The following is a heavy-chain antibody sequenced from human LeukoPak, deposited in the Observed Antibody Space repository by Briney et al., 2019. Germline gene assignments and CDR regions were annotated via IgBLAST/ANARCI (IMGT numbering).Heavy chain of an antibody. J-gene: IGHJ6*02. CDR3: ARDARWTSSGYPYYGMDV. CDR1: GGSISSGGSS. D-gene: IGHD3-22*01. V-gene: IGHV4-31*03. Sequence: PSETLSLTCTVSGGSISSGGSSWSWIRQHPGKGLEWIGYIYYSGGTYYNPSLKSRVTISVDTSKNQFSLKLSSVTAADTAVYYCARDARWTSSGYPYYGMDVWGQGTTVTVSS. CDR2: IYYSGGT.